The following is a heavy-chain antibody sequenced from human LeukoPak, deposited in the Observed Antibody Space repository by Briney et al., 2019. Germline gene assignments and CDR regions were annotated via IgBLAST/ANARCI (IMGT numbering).Heavy chain of an antibody. V-gene: IGHV3-13*01. J-gene: IGHJ4*02. D-gene: IGHD1-26*01. CDR1: GFTLTNYA. CDR2: LGTAGDT. CDR3: AKDVGKWESLHFFDY. Sequence: PGGSLRLSCATSGFTLTNYAMHWVRQPAGEGLEWVSALGTAGDTFYPGSVKGRFSISRDNAKKSLFLQMNSLRGDDTAVYYCAKDVGKWESLHFFDYWGQGTLVTVSS.